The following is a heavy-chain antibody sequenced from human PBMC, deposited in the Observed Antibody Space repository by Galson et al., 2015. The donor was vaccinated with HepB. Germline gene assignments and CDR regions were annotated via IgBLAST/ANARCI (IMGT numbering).Heavy chain of an antibody. CDR1: GFTFSDYY. CDR3: ARDGITPRQPYYFDY. D-gene: IGHD1-14*01. J-gene: IGHJ4*02. V-gene: IGHV3-11*06. CDR2: ISSSSSYT. Sequence: SLRLSCAASGFTFSDYYMSWIRQAPGKGLEWVSYISSSSSYTNYADSVKGRSTISRDNAKNSLYLQMNSLRAEDTAVYYCARDGITPRQPYYFDYWGQGTLVTVSS.